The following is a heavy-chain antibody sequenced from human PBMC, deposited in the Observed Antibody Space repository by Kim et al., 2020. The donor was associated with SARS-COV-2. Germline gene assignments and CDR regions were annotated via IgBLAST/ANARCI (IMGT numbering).Heavy chain of an antibody. J-gene: IGHJ3*01. CDR3: ARRGDGSSGFRDAFDF. V-gene: IGHV1-3*01. D-gene: IGHD3-22*01. CDR2: ISPANGKT. Sequence: ASVKVSCKASGYPFINFAIHWVRQAPGKRLEWMGWISPANGKTRFSQNFQDRVTLVADTSASTAYMELSSLTSEDVAVYFCARRGDGSSGFRDAFDFWGQGTKVIVSS. CDR1: GYPFINFA.